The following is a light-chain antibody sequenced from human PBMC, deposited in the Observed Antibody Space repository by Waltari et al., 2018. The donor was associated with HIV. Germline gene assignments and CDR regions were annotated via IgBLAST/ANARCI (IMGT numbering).Light chain of an antibody. CDR3: MQGTHWPPT. Sequence: EVVMSQFPLSLAVTPGQPASIPCTSSEGLVYRDGNTYLNWFHQRPGQSPRRLIFRVSNWDPGVPDRFRGSGSHTNFTLEITRVQSDDVGIFYCMQGTHWPPTFGQGTRLEI. CDR1: EGLVYRDGNTY. V-gene: IGKV2D-30*01. CDR2: RVS. J-gene: IGKJ2*01.